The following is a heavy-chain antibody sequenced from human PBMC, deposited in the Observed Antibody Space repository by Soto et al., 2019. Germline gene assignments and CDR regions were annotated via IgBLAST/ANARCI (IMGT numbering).Heavy chain of an antibody. CDR2: IYYSGST. D-gene: IGHD6-13*01. V-gene: IGHV4-59*01. CDR3: AREVILAVGNPSYAMDF. J-gene: IGHJ6*01. CDR1: GGSISSYY. Sequence: PSETLSLTCTVSGGSISSYYWSWIRQPPGKGLEWIGYIYYSGSTNYNPSVKSRVTISVDTSKNQFSLKLSSVTTADTAVYYCAREVILAVGNPSYAMDFRGQTTPLYVSS.